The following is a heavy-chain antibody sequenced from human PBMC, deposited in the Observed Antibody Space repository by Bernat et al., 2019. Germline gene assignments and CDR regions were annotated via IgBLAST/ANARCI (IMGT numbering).Heavy chain of an antibody. D-gene: IGHD6-19*01. J-gene: IGHJ6*02. Sequence: QVQLVESGGGVVQPGRSLRLSCAASGFTFSSYAMHWFRQAPGKGLEWLAFISYHGSNKYYGYSVKGRFTMCIDNSKNTMYLQMNRLREEDTAVYYCARDGDSSGWFSLLRVPHGMDVRGPGTTVTVSS. CDR1: GFTFSSYA. CDR2: ISYHGSNK. CDR3: ARDGDSSGWFSLLRVPHGMDV. V-gene: IGHV3-30-3*01.